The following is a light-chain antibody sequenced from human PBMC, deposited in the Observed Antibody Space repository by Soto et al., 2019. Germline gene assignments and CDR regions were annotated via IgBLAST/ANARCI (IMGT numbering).Light chain of an antibody. Sequence: SYELTQPPSVSVAPGQTARITCGGAKLGSKIVHWYKQRPGQAPVAVVFDATDRPSGIPDRFSASRSGDTATLTISRVDAGDEADYFCQVWASTAAFFVFGSGTKVTVL. CDR3: QVWASTAAFFV. J-gene: IGLJ1*01. CDR1: KLGSKI. V-gene: IGLV3-21*02. CDR2: DAT.